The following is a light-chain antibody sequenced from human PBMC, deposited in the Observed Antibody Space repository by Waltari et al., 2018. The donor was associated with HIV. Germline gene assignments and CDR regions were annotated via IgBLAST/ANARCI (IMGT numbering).Light chain of an antibody. CDR1: SSDVGGYHY. V-gene: IGLV2-14*01. CDR3: SSYTSSSTLV. Sequence: QSALTQPAPVSGSPGQSITLSCTGTSSDVGGYHYVSWFRQNPGQAPKLMIYEVSNRPSGVSNRFSGSKSGNTASLTISGLQAEDEADYYCSSYTSSSTLVFGGGTKLTVL. CDR2: EVS. J-gene: IGLJ2*01.